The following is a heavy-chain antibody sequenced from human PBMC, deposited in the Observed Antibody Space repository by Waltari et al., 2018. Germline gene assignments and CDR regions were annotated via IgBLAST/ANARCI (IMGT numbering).Heavy chain of an antibody. CDR1: GGSISSHY. J-gene: IGHJ3*02. V-gene: IGHV4-59*11. D-gene: IGHD6-19*01. Sequence: QVQLQESGPGLVKPSETLSLTCPVPGGSISSHYWTWIRQPPGKGLEWIGYIYYSGSTNYNPSLKSRVTISVDTSKNQFSLKLSSVTAADTAVYYCARDIAVAGPEGAFDIWGQGTMVTVSS. CDR3: ARDIAVAGPEGAFDI. CDR2: IYYSGST.